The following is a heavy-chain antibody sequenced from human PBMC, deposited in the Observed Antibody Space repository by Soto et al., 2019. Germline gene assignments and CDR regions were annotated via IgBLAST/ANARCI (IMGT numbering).Heavy chain of an antibody. V-gene: IGHV3-53*02. D-gene: IGHD3-10*01. CDR2: IYSGGST. Sequence: EVQLVETGGGLIQPGGSLRLSCAASGFTVSSNYMSWVRQAPGKGLEWVSVIYSGGSTYYADSVKGRFTISRDNSKNTLYLQRNSLRAEDTAVYYCARDSMVRGNRQYYYYGMDVWGQGTTVTVSS. CDR1: GFTVSSNY. J-gene: IGHJ6*02. CDR3: ARDSMVRGNRQYYYYGMDV.